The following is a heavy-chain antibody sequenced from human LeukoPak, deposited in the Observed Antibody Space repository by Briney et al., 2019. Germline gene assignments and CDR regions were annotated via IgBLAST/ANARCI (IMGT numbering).Heavy chain of an antibody. Sequence: ASVKVSCKASGYTFTGYYMHWVRQAPGQGLEWMGWINPNSGGTNYAQKFQGWVTMTRDTSISTAYMELSRLRSDDTAVYYCARDTNYYDSSGYYGGGYYFDYWGQGTLVTVSS. J-gene: IGHJ4*02. D-gene: IGHD3-22*01. CDR1: GYTFTGYY. CDR3: ARDTNYYDSSGYYGGGYYFDY. CDR2: INPNSGGT. V-gene: IGHV1-2*04.